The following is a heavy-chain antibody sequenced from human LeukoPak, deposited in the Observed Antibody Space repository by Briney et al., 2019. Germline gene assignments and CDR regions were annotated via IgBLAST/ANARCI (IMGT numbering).Heavy chain of an antibody. Sequence: SVKVSCKASGGTFSSYAISWVRQAPGQGLEWMGGIIPIFGTANYAQKFQGRVTITTDESTSTAYMELSSLRSEDTAVYYCARDRGETTVTYFDYWGQGTLVTVSS. D-gene: IGHD4-11*01. V-gene: IGHV1-69*05. CDR3: ARDRGETTVTYFDY. CDR2: IIPIFGTA. J-gene: IGHJ4*02. CDR1: GGTFSSYA.